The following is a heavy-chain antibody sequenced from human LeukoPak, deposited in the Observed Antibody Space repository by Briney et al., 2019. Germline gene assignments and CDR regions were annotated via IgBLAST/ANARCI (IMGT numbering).Heavy chain of an antibody. CDR3: ARVGSGWGDFDY. D-gene: IGHD6-19*01. CDR2: IYYSGST. CDR1: GGSISSSSYY. V-gene: IGHV4-39*07. Sequence: SETLSLTCTVSGGSISSSSYYWGWIRQPPGKGLEWIGSIYYSGSTYYNPSLKSRVTISLDTSKKQFSLKLSSVTAADTAMYFCARVGSGWGDFDYWGQGTLVTVSS. J-gene: IGHJ4*02.